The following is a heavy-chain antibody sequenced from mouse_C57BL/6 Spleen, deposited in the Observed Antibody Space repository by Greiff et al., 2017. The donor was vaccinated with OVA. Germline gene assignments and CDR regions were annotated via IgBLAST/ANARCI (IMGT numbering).Heavy chain of an antibody. CDR3: ARSDYGSWYFDV. Sequence: VQLQQSVAELVRPGASVTLSCTASGFTINNTYMHWVKQRPEQGLEWIGRIDPANGSTNYAPKFQGKATITADTSSNPAFLQLSSLTSEDTAIDYCARSDYGSWYFDVWGTGTTVTVSS. J-gene: IGHJ1*03. V-gene: IGHV14-3*01. D-gene: IGHD1-1*01. CDR2: IDPANGST. CDR1: GFTINNTY.